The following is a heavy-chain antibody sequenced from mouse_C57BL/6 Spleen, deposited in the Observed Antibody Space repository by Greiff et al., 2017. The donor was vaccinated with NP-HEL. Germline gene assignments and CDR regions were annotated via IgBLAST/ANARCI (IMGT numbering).Heavy chain of an antibody. Sequence: EVQLQQSGPELVKPGASVKISCKASGYTFTDYYMNWVKQSHGKSLEWIGDINPNNGGTSYNQKFKGKATLTVDKSSSTAYMELRSLTSEDSAVYDCARRSYYGSSFYYAMDYWGQGTSVTVSS. J-gene: IGHJ4*01. CDR3: ARRSYYGSSFYYAMDY. V-gene: IGHV1-26*01. CDR1: GYTFTDYY. CDR2: INPNNGGT. D-gene: IGHD1-1*01.